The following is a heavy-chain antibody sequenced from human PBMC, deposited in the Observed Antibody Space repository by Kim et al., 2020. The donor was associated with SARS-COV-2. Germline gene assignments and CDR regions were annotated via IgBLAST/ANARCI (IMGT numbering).Heavy chain of an antibody. D-gene: IGHD3-16*01. J-gene: IGHJ4*02. CDR2: ISGSGGST. Sequence: GGSLRLSCAASGFTFSSYDMSWVRQAQGKGMEWVSAISGSGGSTYYADSVKGRFTISRDNSKNTLYLQMNSLRAEDTAAYYYSKKGTGGGVNYFDYWVQG. CDR3: SKKGTGGGVNYFDY. CDR1: GFTFSSYD. V-gene: IGHV3-23*01.